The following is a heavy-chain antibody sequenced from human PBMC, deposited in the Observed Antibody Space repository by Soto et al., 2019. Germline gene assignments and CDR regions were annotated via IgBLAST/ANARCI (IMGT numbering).Heavy chain of an antibody. CDR3: ARGITYYDILTGYSISDYGMDV. Sequence: ASVKVSCKASGYTFTSYGISWVRQAPGQGLEWMGWISAYNGNTNYAQKLQGRVTMTPDTSTSTAYMELRGLRSDDTAVYYCARGITYYDILTGYSISDYGMDVWGQGTTVTVSS. CDR2: ISAYNGNT. J-gene: IGHJ6*02. V-gene: IGHV1-18*01. D-gene: IGHD3-9*01. CDR1: GYTFTSYG.